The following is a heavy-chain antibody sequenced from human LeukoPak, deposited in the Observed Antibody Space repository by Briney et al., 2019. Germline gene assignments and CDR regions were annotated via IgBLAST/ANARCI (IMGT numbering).Heavy chain of an antibody. CDR3: AKNLGHYDSSGFLFDY. Sequence: GGSLRLSCAASGFTFSAYAMHWVRQAPGKGLDWVAFIRYDGFNEYYADSVKGRFTISRDNSENTVYLQMNSLRAEDTAVYYCAKNLGHYDSSGFLFDYWGQGALVTVSS. CDR1: GFTFSAYA. D-gene: IGHD3-22*01. V-gene: IGHV3-30*02. J-gene: IGHJ4*02. CDR2: IRYDGFNE.